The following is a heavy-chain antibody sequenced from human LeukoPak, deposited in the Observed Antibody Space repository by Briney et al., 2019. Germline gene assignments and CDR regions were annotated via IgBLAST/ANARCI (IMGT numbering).Heavy chain of an antibody. CDR3: ARDPGPAYCSGGSCYPYAFDI. D-gene: IGHD2-15*01. Sequence: GGSLRLSCAASGFTFSSYGMHWVRQAPGKGLEWVAFIRYDGSNKYYADSVKGRFTISRDNSKNTLYLQMNSLRAEDTAVYYCARDPGPAYCSGGSCYPYAFDIWGQGTMVTVSS. V-gene: IGHV3-30*02. J-gene: IGHJ3*02. CDR2: IRYDGSNK. CDR1: GFTFSSYG.